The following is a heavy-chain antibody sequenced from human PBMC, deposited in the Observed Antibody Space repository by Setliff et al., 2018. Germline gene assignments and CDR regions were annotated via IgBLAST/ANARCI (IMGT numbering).Heavy chain of an antibody. J-gene: IGHJ3*02. CDR1: GGTFNTYV. CDR3: ATDHMPASGTSAFDI. V-gene: IGHV1-69*05. Sequence: GASVKVSCKASGGTFNTYVISWVRRAPSQGLEWMGMIIPIFGTSNYAQKFQARVTMTTDESTGTAYMELSSLTSEDTAVYYCATDHMPASGTSAFDIWGQGTVVTVSS. D-gene: IGHD6-13*01. CDR2: IIPIFGTS.